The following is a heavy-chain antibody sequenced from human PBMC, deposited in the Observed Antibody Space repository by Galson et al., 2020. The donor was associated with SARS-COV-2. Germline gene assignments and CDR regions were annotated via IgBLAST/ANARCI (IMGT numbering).Heavy chain of an antibody. Sequence: GESLKISCKASGYTFTSYGISWVRQAPGQGLEWMGWISAYNGNTNYAQKLQGRVTMTTDTSTSTAYMELRSLRSDDTAVYYCAREGGCGGDCYLERDYDYYDGMDVGGQGTTVTVSS. CDR3: AREGGCGGDCYLERDYDYYDGMDV. D-gene: IGHD2-21*02. CDR1: GYTFTSYG. CDR2: ISAYNGNT. J-gene: IGHJ6*02. V-gene: IGHV1-18*01.